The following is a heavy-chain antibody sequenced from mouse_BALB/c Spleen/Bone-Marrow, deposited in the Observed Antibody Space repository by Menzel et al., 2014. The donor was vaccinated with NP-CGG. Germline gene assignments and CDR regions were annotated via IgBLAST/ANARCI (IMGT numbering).Heavy chain of an antibody. V-gene: IGHV2-9*02. CDR1: GFSLTSYG. CDR3: ARDGVYGSHYYAMDY. CDR2: IWAGGST. D-gene: IGHD1-1*02. Sequence: VMLVGSGPGLVAPSQSLSITCTVSGFSLTSYGVHWVRQPPGKGLEWLGVIWAGGSTNYNSALMSRLSISKDNSKSQVFLKMNSLQTDDTAMYYCARDGVYGSHYYAMDYWGQGTSVTVSS. J-gene: IGHJ4*01.